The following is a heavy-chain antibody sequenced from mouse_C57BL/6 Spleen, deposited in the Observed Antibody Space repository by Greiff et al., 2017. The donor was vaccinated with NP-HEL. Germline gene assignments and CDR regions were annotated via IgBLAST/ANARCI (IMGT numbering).Heavy chain of an antibody. CDR2: IYPGDGDT. V-gene: IGHV1-82*01. CDR3: ARGSSQYWYFDV. J-gene: IGHJ1*03. D-gene: IGHD1-1*01. CDR1: GYAFSSSW. Sequence: VQLVESGPELVKPGASVKISCKASGYAFSSSWMNWVKQRPGKGLEWIGRIYPGDGDTNYNGKFKGKATLTADKSSSTAYMQLSSLTSEDSAVYFCARGSSQYWYFDVWGTGTTVTVSS.